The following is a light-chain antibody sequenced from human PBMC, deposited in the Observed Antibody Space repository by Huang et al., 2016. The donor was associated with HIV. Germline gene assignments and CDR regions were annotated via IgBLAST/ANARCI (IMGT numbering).Light chain of an antibody. V-gene: IGKV3-15*01. CDR3: QHYENWAPAT. Sequence: EIVMTQSPVTLSVSPGESATLSCRASQNVSTNLAWYQHKPGRAPRLLIYGASTRATSVPARFSASGSDTEFTLTVGGLRSDDFAVYYCQHYENWAPATFGQGTKLEFK. CDR2: GAS. J-gene: IGKJ1*01. CDR1: QNVSTN.